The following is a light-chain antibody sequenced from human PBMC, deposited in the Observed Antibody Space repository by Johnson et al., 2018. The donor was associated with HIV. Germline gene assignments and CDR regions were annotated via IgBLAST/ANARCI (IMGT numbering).Light chain of an antibody. J-gene: IGLJ1*01. CDR1: SSNIGNNY. CDR2: DNN. V-gene: IGLV1-51*01. Sequence: QSVLTQSPSVSAAPGQKVTISCSGSSSNIGNNYVSWYQQLPGTAPKLLIYDNNKRPSGIPDRFSGSKSGTSATLGITGLQTGDEADYYCGTWDSRLRAFYVFGTGTKVTVL. CDR3: GTWDSRLRAFYV.